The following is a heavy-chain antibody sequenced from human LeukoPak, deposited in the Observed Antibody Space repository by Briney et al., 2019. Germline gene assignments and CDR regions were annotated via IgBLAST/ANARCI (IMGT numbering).Heavy chain of an antibody. V-gene: IGHV4-59*08. D-gene: IGHD3-10*01. Sequence: PSETLSLTCTVSGGSISSYYWSWIQQPPGKGLEWIGYIYYSGSTNYNPSLKSRVTISVDTSKNQFSLKLSSVTAADTAVYYCARAGSYYNVLDYWGQGTLVTVSS. J-gene: IGHJ4*02. CDR3: ARAGSYYNVLDY. CDR2: IYYSGST. CDR1: GGSISSYY.